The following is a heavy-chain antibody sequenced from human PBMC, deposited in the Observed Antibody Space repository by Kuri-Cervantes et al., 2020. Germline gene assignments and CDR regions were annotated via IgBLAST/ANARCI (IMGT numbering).Heavy chain of an antibody. CDR3: ARDEYCSGGSCYPANKNFDY. D-gene: IGHD2-15*01. CDR2: ITTYNGNT. Sequence: ASVKVSCKTSGYTYTSYGISWVRQAPGQGLEWMGWITTYNGNTNYAQKPQGRVTVTTDTSTSTAYMELRSLRSDDAAVYYCARDEYCSGGSCYPANKNFDYWGQGTLVTVSS. CDR1: GYTYTSYG. V-gene: IGHV1-18*01. J-gene: IGHJ4*02.